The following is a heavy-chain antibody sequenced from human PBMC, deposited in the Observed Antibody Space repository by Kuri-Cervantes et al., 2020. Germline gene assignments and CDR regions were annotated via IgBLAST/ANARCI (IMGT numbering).Heavy chain of an antibody. V-gene: IGHV4-39*07. D-gene: IGHD6-13*01. CDR2: IYYNGNT. Sequence: GSLRLSCTVSGGSISSSNFYWGWIRQPPGKGLEWIGTIYYNGNTQYNPSLKSRVTMSVDTSKNQFSLRLTSVTAADTAVYYCAREGRLERIAAAWGQGTLVTVSS. CDR3: AREGRLERIAAA. CDR1: GGSISSSNFY. J-gene: IGHJ5*02.